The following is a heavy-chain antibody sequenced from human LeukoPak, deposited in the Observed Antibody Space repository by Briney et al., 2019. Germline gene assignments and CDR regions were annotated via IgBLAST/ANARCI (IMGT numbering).Heavy chain of an antibody. Sequence: PGGSLRLSCAASGFSFSIHWMTWVRQAPGKGLERVAKINPDGSQKYYLDSVRGRFTISRDNAKNSVYVQMNSLRAEDTAVYYCARDFIPTPTPYPDYGGNSEEGGSGFDYWGQGTLVTVSS. CDR1: GFSFSIHW. V-gene: IGHV3-7*03. D-gene: IGHD4-23*01. CDR3: ARDFIPTPTPYPDYGGNSEEGGSGFDY. J-gene: IGHJ4*02. CDR2: INPDGSQK.